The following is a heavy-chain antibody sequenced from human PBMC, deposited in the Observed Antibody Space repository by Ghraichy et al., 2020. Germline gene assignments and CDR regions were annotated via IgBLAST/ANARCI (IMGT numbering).Heavy chain of an antibody. CDR3: ARRNGYSSSWTFDY. V-gene: IGHV3-72*01. CDR2: IRDKPNSYST. Sequence: LSLTCAASGFTFSDHYMDWVRQAPGKGLEWVGRIRDKPNSYSTEYATSVRGRFTISRDDSKNSLYLQMNSLKAEDTAVYYCARRNGYSSSWTFDYWGPGTLVTVSS. J-gene: IGHJ4*02. D-gene: IGHD6-13*01. CDR1: GFTFSDHY.